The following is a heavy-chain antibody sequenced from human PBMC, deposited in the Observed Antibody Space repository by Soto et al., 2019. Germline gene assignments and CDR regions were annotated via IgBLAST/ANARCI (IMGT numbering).Heavy chain of an antibody. CDR2: IYYSGST. CDR1: GGSISSSSYC. V-gene: IGHV4-39*01. Sequence: QLQLQESGPGLVKPSETLSLTCTVSGGSISSSSYCWGRIRQPPGKGLEWIGSIYYSGSTYYNPSLKSRVTISVDTSKNQFSLKLSSVTAADTAVYYCARHRSGWYYFDYWGQGTLVTVSS. J-gene: IGHJ4*02. CDR3: ARHRSGWYYFDY. D-gene: IGHD6-19*01.